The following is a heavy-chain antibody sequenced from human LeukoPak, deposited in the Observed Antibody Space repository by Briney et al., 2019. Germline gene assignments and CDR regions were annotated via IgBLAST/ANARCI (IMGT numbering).Heavy chain of an antibody. J-gene: IGHJ4*02. CDR3: ARVDSFTMSIDY. D-gene: IGHD3-22*01. Sequence: GGSLRLSCAATGFTFSTYWMSWVRQAPGKGLEWVANIKPDGSEKYYVDSVKGRFTISRDNAKNSLYLQMNSLRAEDTAVYYCARVDSFTMSIDYWGQGTLVTVSS. CDR2: IKPDGSEK. CDR1: GFTFSTYW. V-gene: IGHV3-7*01.